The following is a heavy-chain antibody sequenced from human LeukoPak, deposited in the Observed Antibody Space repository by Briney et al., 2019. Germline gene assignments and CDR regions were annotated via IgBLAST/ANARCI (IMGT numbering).Heavy chain of an antibody. CDR2: IYYSGST. J-gene: IGHJ4*02. D-gene: IGHD4-23*01. V-gene: IGHV4-38-2*02. CDR1: GYSISSGYY. Sequence: PSETLSLTCTVSGYSISSGYYWGWIRQPPGKGLEWIGSIYYSGSTYYNPSLKSRVTISVDTSKNQFSLKLSSVTAADTAVYYCARDPTTVVTPYQIRRGFDYWGQGTLVTVSS. CDR3: ARDPTTVVTPYQIRRGFDY.